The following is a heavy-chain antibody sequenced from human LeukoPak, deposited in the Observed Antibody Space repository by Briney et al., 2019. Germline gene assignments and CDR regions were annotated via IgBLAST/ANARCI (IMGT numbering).Heavy chain of an antibody. CDR3: ARDGRPEYSSSWYYFDY. D-gene: IGHD6-13*01. Sequence: ASVKVSCKASGYTFTSYGISWVRQAPGQGLEWMGWISAYNGNTNYAQKLQGRVTMTTDTSTSTAYMGLRSLRSDDTAVYYCARDGRPEYSSSWYYFDYWGQGTLVTVSS. J-gene: IGHJ4*02. CDR1: GYTFTSYG. CDR2: ISAYNGNT. V-gene: IGHV1-18*01.